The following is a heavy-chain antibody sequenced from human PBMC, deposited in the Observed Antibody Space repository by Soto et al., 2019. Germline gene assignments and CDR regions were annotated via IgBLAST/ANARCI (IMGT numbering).Heavy chain of an antibody. CDR1: GFTFSSYG. D-gene: IGHD3-3*01. J-gene: IGHJ6*02. Sequence: GGSLRLSCAASGFTFSSYGMHWVRQAPGKGLEWVAVISYDGSNKYYADSVKGRFTISRDNSKNTLYLQMNSLRAEDTAVYYCATPRWYYDFWSGYYMKSTYGMDVWGQGTTVTVSS. CDR3: ATPRWYYDFWSGYYMKSTYGMDV. V-gene: IGHV3-30*03. CDR2: ISYDGSNK.